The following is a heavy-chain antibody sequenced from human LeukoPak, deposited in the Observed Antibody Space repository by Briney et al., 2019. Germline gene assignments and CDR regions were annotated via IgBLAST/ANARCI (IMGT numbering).Heavy chain of an antibody. D-gene: IGHD7-27*01. CDR2: IVPSGGTT. Sequence: PGGSLRLSCAASGFTFSSYGMSWVRQAPGKGLEWVSGIVPSGGTTYYADSVKGRFTISRDNSKNTLYLQMKSLRAEDTAVYYCAKGTGGFDYWGQGTLVTVSS. V-gene: IGHV3-23*01. CDR3: AKGTGGFDY. J-gene: IGHJ4*02. CDR1: GFTFSSYG.